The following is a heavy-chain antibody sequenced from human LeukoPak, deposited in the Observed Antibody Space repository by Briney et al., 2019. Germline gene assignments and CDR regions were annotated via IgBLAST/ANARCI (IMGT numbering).Heavy chain of an antibody. D-gene: IGHD6-6*01. CDR3: VRGESSSSYYYGMDV. J-gene: IGHJ6*02. CDR1: GFTFSSYS. Sequence: GGSLRLSCAASGFTFSSYSMNWVRQAPGKGLEWVSSISSSSSYIYYADSVKGRFTISRDNAKNSLYLQMNSLRAEDTAVYYCVRGESSSSYYYGMDVWGQGTTVTVSS. V-gene: IGHV3-21*01. CDR2: ISSSSSYI.